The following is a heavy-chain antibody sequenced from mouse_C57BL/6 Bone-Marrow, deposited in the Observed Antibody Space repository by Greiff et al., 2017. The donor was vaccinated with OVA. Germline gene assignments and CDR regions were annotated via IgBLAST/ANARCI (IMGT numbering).Heavy chain of an antibody. D-gene: IGHD2-10*01. CDR1: GFTFSDYG. CDR3: ARPTMVYYAMDY. V-gene: IGHV5-17*01. CDR2: ISSGSSTI. Sequence: DVMLVESGGGLVKPGGSLKLSCAASGFTFSDYGMHWVRQAPEKGLEWVAYISSGSSTIYYADTVKGRFTISRDNAKNTLFLQMTSLRSEDTAMYYCARPTMVYYAMDYWGQGTSVTVSS. J-gene: IGHJ4*01.